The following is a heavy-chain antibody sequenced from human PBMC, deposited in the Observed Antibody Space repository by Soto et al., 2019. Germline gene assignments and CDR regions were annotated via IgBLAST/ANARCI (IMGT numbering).Heavy chain of an antibody. CDR3: ARGYCSSTSCYEFDY. CDR2: IYYSGNT. V-gene: IGHV4-4*02. D-gene: IGHD2-2*01. Sequence: PSETLSLTCAVSGGSISISNWWSWFRQPPGKGLEWIGSIYYSGNTNYSPSLKSRVTISVDTSKKQFSLKLTSVTAADTARYYCARGYCSSTSCYEFDYWGQGTLVTVSS. CDR1: GGSISISNW. J-gene: IGHJ4*02.